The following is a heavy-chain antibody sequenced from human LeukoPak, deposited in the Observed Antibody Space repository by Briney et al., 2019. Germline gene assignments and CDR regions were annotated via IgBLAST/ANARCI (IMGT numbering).Heavy chain of an antibody. CDR3: ARRRTMFGYFAGEFDY. CDR2: IYYSGST. CDR1: GGSISSSSYY. Sequence: PSETLSLTCTVSGGSISSSSYYWGWIRQPPGKGLEWIGSIYYSGSTNNNPSLKSRVTISVDTSKNQFALKLSSVTAADTAVYYCARRRTMFGYFAGEFDYWGQGTLVTVSS. D-gene: IGHD3-10*02. V-gene: IGHV4-39*01. J-gene: IGHJ4*02.